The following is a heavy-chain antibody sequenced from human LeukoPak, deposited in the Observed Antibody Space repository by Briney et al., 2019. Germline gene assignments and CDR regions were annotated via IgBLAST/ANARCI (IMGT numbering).Heavy chain of an antibody. Sequence: ASVKVSCKVSGYTLTELSMHWVRQAPGKGLEWMGGFDPEDGETIYAQKFQGRVTITTDESTSTAYMEMSSLRAEDTAVYYCARDHGARFDYWGQGTLVTVSS. V-gene: IGHV1-24*01. CDR3: ARDHGARFDY. CDR2: FDPEDGET. CDR1: GYTLTELS. D-gene: IGHD3-10*01. J-gene: IGHJ4*02.